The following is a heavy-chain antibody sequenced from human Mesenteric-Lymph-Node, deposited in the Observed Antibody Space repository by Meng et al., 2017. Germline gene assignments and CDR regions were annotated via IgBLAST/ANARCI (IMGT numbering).Heavy chain of an antibody. CDR1: GYSISSGYY. CDR2: IYHSGST. J-gene: IGHJ4*02. CDR3: ARGSFRESSTWYYFDY. V-gene: IGHV4-38-2*01. D-gene: IGHD6-13*01. Sequence: SETLSLTCAVSGYSISSGYYWGWIRQPPGKGLEWIGSIYHSGSTYYNPSLKSRVTISVDTSKNQFSLKLSSVTAADTAVYYCARGSFRESSTWYYFDYWGQGTLVTVSS.